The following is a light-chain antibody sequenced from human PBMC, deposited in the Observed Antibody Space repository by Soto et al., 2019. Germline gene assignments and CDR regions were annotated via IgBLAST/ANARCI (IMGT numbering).Light chain of an antibody. CDR3: QQYGSSGT. CDR1: QNINNNY. V-gene: IGKV3-20*01. CDR2: GAS. J-gene: IGKJ1*01. Sequence: VLTQSPGTLSLSPGGRDTLSCRASQNINNNYLAWYQHKPGQAPRLLIYGASSRATGIPDRFSGSGSGTDFTLTISRLEPEDFAVYYCQQYGSSGTFGQGTKVDIK.